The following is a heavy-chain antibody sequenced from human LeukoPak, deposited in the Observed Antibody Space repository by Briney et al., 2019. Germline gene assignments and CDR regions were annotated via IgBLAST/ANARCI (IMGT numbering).Heavy chain of an antibody. CDR2: ISWNSGSI. D-gene: IGHD3-22*01. CDR3: AKDKGRNYYDSSGSDPFDI. Sequence: PGGSLSLSCAASGFTFDDYAMHWVRQAPGKGLEWVSGISWNSGSIGYADSVKGRFTISRDNAKNSLYLQMNSLRAEDTALYYCAKDKGRNYYDSSGSDPFDILGQGSIGTVFS. J-gene: IGHJ3*02. V-gene: IGHV3-9*01. CDR1: GFTFDDYA.